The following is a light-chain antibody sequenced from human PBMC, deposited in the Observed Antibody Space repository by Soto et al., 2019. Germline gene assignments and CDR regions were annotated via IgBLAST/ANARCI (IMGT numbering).Light chain of an antibody. Sequence: EIVMTQSPATLSVSPGERATLSCRASQSVNSNLAWYQQKPGQAPRLLIYDASTRATGIPARFSGSGSGTEFTLTIXSLQSEDSAVYYCQQYTNWLTFGGGTKV. CDR2: DAS. V-gene: IGKV3-15*01. CDR3: QQYTNWLT. J-gene: IGKJ4*01. CDR1: QSVNSN.